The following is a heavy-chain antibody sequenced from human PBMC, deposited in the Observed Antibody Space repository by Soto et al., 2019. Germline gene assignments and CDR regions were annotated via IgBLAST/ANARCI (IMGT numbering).Heavy chain of an antibody. CDR3: ARDAYSSGWTSPAYLFDY. V-gene: IGHV1-46*01. Sequence: ASVKVSCKASGYTFTSYYMHWVRQAPGQGLEWMGIINPSGGSTSYAQKFQGRVTMTRDTSTSTVYMELSSLRSEDTAVYYCARDAYSSGWTSPAYLFDYWGQGTLVTVSS. CDR1: GYTFTSYY. D-gene: IGHD6-19*01. CDR2: INPSGGST. J-gene: IGHJ4*02.